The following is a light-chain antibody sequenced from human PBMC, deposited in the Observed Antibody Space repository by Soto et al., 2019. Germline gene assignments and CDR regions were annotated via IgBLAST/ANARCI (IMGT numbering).Light chain of an antibody. CDR3: QHYVTSSIT. CDR2: AAS. J-gene: IGKJ5*01. Sequence: DIQMTQSPSSLSASVGDRVTITCRASQSISSYLTWYQQKPGKAPKLLIYAASSLQSGVPSRFSGSGSGTDFTLTISRLEPEDFAVYYCQHYVTSSITFGQGTRLEIK. V-gene: IGKV1-39*01. CDR1: QSISSY.